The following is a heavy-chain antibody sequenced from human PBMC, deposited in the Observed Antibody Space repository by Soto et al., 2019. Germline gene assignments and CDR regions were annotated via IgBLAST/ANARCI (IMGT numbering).Heavy chain of an antibody. D-gene: IGHD6-19*01. CDR3: ARGGVAVAGTHRDAYYYYYGMDV. V-gene: IGHV3-11*01. CDR2: FSSSGSTI. J-gene: IGHJ6*02. Sequence: QVQLVESGGGLVKPGGSLSLSCAASGFTFSDYYMSWIRQAQGKGLEGVSYFSSSGSTIYYADSVKGRFTISRDNAKNSLYLQMNSLRAEDTAVYYCARGGVAVAGTHRDAYYYYYGMDVWGQGTTVTVSS. CDR1: GFTFSDYY.